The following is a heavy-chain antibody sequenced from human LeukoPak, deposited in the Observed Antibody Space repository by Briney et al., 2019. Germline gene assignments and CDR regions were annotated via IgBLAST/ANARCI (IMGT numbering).Heavy chain of an antibody. CDR2: IYTSGST. D-gene: IGHD5-12*01. J-gene: IGHJ4*02. CDR3: ARGYSGYIDY. Sequence: PSETLSLTCTVSGGSINSYYWSWIRQPPGKGLEWIGYIYTSGSTNYNPSLKSRVTISVDTSKNQFSLKLSSVTAADTAVYYCARGYSGYIDYWGQGTLVTVSS. CDR1: GGSINSYY. V-gene: IGHV4-4*09.